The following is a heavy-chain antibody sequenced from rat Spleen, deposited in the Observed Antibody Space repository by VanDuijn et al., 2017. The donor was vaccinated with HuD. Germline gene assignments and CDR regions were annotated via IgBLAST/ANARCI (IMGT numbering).Heavy chain of an antibody. V-gene: IGHV2-63*01. CDR1: GFSLTSYS. CDR2: MWYDGDT. D-gene: IGHD1-2*01. Sequence: QVQLKESGPGLVQPSETLSLTCTVSGFSLTSYSVSWVRQPSGKGPEWMGRMWYDGDTAYNSALKSRLSISRDTSKNQVFLKMNSLQTDDTGTYYCTRDSSYIYAYVMDAWGQGASVTVSS. CDR3: TRDSSYIYAYVMDA. J-gene: IGHJ4*01.